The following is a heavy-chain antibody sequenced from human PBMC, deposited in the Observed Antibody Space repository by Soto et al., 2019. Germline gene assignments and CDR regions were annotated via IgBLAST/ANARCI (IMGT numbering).Heavy chain of an antibody. Sequence: TSETLSLTCTVSGGSISSGGYYWSWIRQHPGKGLEWIGYIYYSGNTYYNPSLKSRVTISVDTSKNQFSLKLSSVTAADTAVYYCARARLFDYDFWSGTPNWFDPWGQGTLVTVSS. CDR3: ARARLFDYDFWSGTPNWFDP. CDR2: IYYSGNT. CDR1: GGSISSGGYY. J-gene: IGHJ5*02. V-gene: IGHV4-31*03. D-gene: IGHD3-3*01.